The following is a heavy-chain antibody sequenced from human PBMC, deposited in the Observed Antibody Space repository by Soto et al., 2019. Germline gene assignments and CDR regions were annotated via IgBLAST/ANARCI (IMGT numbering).Heavy chain of an antibody. Sequence: EVQLVETGGGLIQPGGARRLSCAASGFTVSSNYMNWVRQAPGKGLEWLSIIYSDATTYYADSVKGRFTISRDNFKNTLYLQMNNLRAEYTSVYYCAILSNWGHGTRVTVSS. CDR2: IYSDATT. D-gene: IGHD2-15*01. V-gene: IGHV3-53*02. CDR3: AILSN. J-gene: IGHJ4*01. CDR1: GFTVSSNY.